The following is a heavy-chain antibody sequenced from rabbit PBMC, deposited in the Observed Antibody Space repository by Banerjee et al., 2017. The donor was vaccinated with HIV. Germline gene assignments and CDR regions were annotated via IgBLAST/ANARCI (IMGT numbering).Heavy chain of an antibody. CDR1: GFSLSNNYV. J-gene: IGHJ6*01. CDR3: ARDLAGVIGWNFGL. D-gene: IGHD4-1*01. CDR2: IYTGSSGST. V-gene: IGHV1S45*01. Sequence: QEQLKETGGGLVQPGGSLTLSCKASGFSLSNNYVMCWVRQAPGKGLEWIACIYTGSSGSTYYASWAKGRFTISKTSSTTVTLQMTSLTAADTATYFCARDLAGVIGWNFGLWGPGTLVTVS.